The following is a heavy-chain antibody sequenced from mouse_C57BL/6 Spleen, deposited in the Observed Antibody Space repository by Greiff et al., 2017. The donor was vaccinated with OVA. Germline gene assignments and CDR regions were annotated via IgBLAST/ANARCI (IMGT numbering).Heavy chain of an antibody. D-gene: IGHD2-13*01. CDR3: ARNGDYVSYFDY. CDR1: GYTFTSYW. V-gene: IGHV1-53*01. J-gene: IGHJ2*01. Sequence: QVQLQQPGTELVKPGASVKLSCKASGYTFTSYWMHWVNQRPGQGLEWIGKINPSKGGTNYNEKFNSKATLTVDKSSSTVYMQLSSLTSEDSVVYYCARNGDYVSYFDYWGQGTTLTVSS. CDR2: INPSKGGT.